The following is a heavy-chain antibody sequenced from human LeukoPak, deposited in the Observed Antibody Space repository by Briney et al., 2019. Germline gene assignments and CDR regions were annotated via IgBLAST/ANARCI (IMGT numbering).Heavy chain of an antibody. CDR1: GFTFSSYV. J-gene: IGHJ4*02. D-gene: IGHD3-10*01. CDR2: ISYDGNNK. V-gene: IGHV3-30*04. Sequence: PGGSLRLSCAASGFTFSSYVMHWVRQAPGKGLEWVAVISYDGNNKYYADSVKGRFTISRDNSQNTLYLQMNSLRAEDTAVYYCARAIGGAREPTDYWGQGTLVTVSS. CDR3: ARAIGGAREPTDY.